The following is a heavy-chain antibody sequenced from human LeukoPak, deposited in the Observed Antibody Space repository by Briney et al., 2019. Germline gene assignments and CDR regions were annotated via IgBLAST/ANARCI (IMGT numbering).Heavy chain of an antibody. CDR2: IIPIFGTA. J-gene: IGHJ4*02. CDR3: AREGIAAAGRRTLDY. Sequence: SVKVSCKXSGGTFSSYAISWVRQAPGQGLEWMGRIIPIFGTANYAQKFQGRVTITMDESTSTAYMELSSLRSEDTAVYYCAREGIAAAGRRTLDYWGQGTLVTVSS. V-gene: IGHV1-69*05. D-gene: IGHD6-13*01. CDR1: GGTFSSYA.